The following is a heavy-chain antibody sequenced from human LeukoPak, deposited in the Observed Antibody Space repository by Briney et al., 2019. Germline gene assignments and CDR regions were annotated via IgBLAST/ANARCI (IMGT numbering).Heavy chain of an antibody. CDR3: ARGHHYYDSSAYYY. Sequence: PGGSLRLSCAASGFXFISYWIHWVRQAPGKGLMWVSRINSDGSTTSYAASVKGRFTISRDTAKNTLYLQMNSLRAEDTAVYYCARGHHYYDSSAYYYWGQGTLVTVSS. CDR2: INSDGSTT. D-gene: IGHD3-22*01. CDR1: GFXFISYW. J-gene: IGHJ4*02. V-gene: IGHV3-74*01.